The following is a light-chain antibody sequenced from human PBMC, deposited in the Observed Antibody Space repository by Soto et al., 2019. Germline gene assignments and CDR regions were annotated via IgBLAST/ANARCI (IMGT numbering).Light chain of an antibody. CDR3: QQYNSWPRT. V-gene: IGKV3-15*01. J-gene: IGKJ1*01. CDR1: QVSSSY. Sequence: ENVLTQSPATLSVHPGEGATLSCSTPQVSSSYLAWCQQKPGQAPRLLIYGASTRATGIPARFSGSGSGTEFTLTISSLQSEDFAVYYCQQYNSWPRTFGQGTKVDIK. CDR2: GAS.